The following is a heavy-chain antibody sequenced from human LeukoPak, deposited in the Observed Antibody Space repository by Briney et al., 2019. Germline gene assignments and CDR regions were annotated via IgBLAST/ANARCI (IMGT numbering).Heavy chain of an antibody. D-gene: IGHD4-23*01. Sequence: GGSLRLSCAASGFTFSNAWMSWVRQAPGKGLEWVSAISGSGGSTYYADSVKGRFTISRDNSKNTLYLQMNSLRAEDTAVYYCAKDLVPYGGNSDLDYWGQGTLVTVSS. CDR3: AKDLVPYGGNSDLDY. CDR2: ISGSGGST. V-gene: IGHV3-23*01. J-gene: IGHJ4*02. CDR1: GFTFSNAW.